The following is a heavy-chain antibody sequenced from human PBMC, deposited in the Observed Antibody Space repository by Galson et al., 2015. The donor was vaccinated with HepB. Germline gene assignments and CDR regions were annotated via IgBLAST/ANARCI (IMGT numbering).Heavy chain of an antibody. Sequence: SLRLSCAASGFTFSSYTMHWVRQAPGKGLEWVSSISSGTSFIYYADSVKGRFTISRDNSQNSPYLQMNSLRAEDTAIYYCARDPYQMITYSGSYFYYYGLDVWGQGTTVTVSS. D-gene: IGHD1-26*01. CDR2: ISSGTSFI. CDR1: GFTFSSYT. V-gene: IGHV3-21*01. CDR3: ARDPYQMITYSGSYFYYYGLDV. J-gene: IGHJ6*02.